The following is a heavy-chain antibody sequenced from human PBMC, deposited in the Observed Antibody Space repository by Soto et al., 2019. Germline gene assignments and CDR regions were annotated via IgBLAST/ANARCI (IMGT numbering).Heavy chain of an antibody. J-gene: IGHJ4*02. CDR3: AKQFTGFAYYFDR. Sequence: QVLLVESGGGVVQPGGSLRLSCTASGLTFNTHAMQWVRQAPGKGLEWVAGTSYEGGTKYYADYAQGRFSISRDNSKNPLYMQRNSLRAEDTAVYYCAKQFTGFAYYFDRLGQGTLVTVSS. V-gene: IGHV3-30-3*02. CDR1: GLTFNTHA. D-gene: IGHD1-1*01. CDR2: TSYEGGTK.